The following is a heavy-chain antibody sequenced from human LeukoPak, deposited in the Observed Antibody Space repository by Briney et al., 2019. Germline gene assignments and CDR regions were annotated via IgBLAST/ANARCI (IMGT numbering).Heavy chain of an antibody. CDR3: ASGRTIFYYYMDV. CDR1: GDTFTSYY. CDR2: INPKRGDT. D-gene: IGHD3-3*02. V-gene: IGHV1-2*02. Sequence: ASVKVSCKASGDTFTSYYMHWVRQAPGQGLEWMGWINPKRGDTNYAQKFQGRVTMTRDTSISTVYMELSRLRSDDTAVYYCASGRTIFYYYMDVWGKGTTVTISS. J-gene: IGHJ6*03.